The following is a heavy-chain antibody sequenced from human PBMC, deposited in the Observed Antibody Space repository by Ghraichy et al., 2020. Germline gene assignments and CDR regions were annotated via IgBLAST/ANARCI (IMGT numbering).Heavy chain of an antibody. CDR3: ARVFSYDNSGPIWAFDH. CDR2: IYWDNDR. CDR1: EFSLSTIGVG. V-gene: IGHV2-5*02. J-gene: IGHJ4*02. Sequence: SGPTLVKPTQTLTLTCTFSEFSLSTIGVGVGWIRQPPGKALEWLALIYWDNDRRYSPSLETRLSITKDTSKNQVVLTMTYLDPVDTATYFCARVFSYDNSGPIWAFDHWGQGTLVTVSS. D-gene: IGHD3-22*01.